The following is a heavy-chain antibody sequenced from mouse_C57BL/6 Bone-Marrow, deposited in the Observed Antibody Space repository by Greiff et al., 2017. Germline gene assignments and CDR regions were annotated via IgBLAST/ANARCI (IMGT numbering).Heavy chain of an antibody. CDR1: GFTFSDYG. J-gene: IGHJ1*03. CDR3: ARRSGYYWYFDV. Sequence: EVQGVESGGGLVQPGGSLKLSCAASGFTFSDYGMAWVRQAPRKGPEWVAFISNLAYSIYYADTVTGRFTISRENAKNTLYLEMSSLRSEDTAMYYCARRSGYYWYFDVWGTGTTVTVSS. V-gene: IGHV5-15*01. CDR2: ISNLAYSI. D-gene: IGHD1-3*01.